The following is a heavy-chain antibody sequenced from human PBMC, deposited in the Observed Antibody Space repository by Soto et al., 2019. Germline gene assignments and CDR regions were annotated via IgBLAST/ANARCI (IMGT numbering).Heavy chain of an antibody. D-gene: IGHD1-1*01. V-gene: IGHV1-2*04. Sequence: QVQLVQSGAEVKKPGASVKVSCKASGYTFTGYYMHWVRQAPGQGLEWMGWINPNSGGTNYAQKFQGSVTMTRDTSISTAYMELSRLRSDDTAVYYCARGYYNWNDGKTGTNWFDPWGQGTLVTVSS. CDR2: INPNSGGT. CDR3: ARGYYNWNDGKTGTNWFDP. CDR1: GYTFTGYY. J-gene: IGHJ5*02.